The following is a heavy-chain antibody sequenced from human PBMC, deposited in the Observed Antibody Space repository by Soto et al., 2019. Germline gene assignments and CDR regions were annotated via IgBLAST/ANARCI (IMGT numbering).Heavy chain of an antibody. V-gene: IGHV2-5*02. D-gene: IGHD1-1*01. CDR3: AHRRGGVDWNDGGFDY. CDR1: GFSLTSRPMG. J-gene: IGHJ4*02. CDR2: IYWDDDK. Sequence: QITLKESGPTLVKPTETLTLTCSFSGFSLTSRPMGVGWIRQPPGKALECLALIYWDDDKRYSPSLRSRLAIAKDTSKRQAVLTIPSVDPMDTATQSCAHRRGGVDWNDGGFDYWGQGARVTVSS.